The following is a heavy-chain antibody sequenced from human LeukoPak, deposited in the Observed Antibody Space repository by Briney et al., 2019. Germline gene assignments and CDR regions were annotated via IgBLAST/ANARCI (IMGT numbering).Heavy chain of an antibody. J-gene: IGHJ6*02. CDR2: IKSKTDGGTT. Sequence: GGSLRLSCAASGFTFSNAWMSWVRQAPGKGLEWVGRIKSKTDGGTTDYAASVKGRFTISRDDSKNTLYLQMNNLKTEDTAVYYCTTEVATITDYYYGMDVWGQGTTVTVSS. V-gene: IGHV3-15*01. D-gene: IGHD5-24*01. CDR3: TTEVATITDYYYGMDV. CDR1: GFTFSNAW.